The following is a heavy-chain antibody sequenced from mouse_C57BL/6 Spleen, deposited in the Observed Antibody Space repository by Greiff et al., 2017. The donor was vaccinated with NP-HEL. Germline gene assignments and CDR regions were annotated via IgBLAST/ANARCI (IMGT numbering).Heavy chain of an antibody. CDR3: ARDRYGSNYFDV. V-gene: IGHV5-17*01. J-gene: IGHJ1*03. Sequence: EVQLQESGGGLVKPGGSLKLSCAASGFTFSDYGMHWVRQAPEKGLEWVAYISSGSSTIYYADTVKGRFTISRDNAKNTLFLQMTSLRSEDTAMYYCARDRYGSNYFDVWGTGTTVTVSS. CDR2: ISSGSSTI. CDR1: GFTFSDYG. D-gene: IGHD1-1*01.